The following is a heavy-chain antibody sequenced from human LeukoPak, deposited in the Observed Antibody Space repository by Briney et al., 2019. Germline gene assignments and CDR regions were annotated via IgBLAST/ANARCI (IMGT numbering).Heavy chain of an antibody. CDR1: GFTFSDYY. V-gene: IGHV3-11*01. CDR3: ARDSEYFIDSSGPKLGCWYFDL. D-gene: IGHD3-22*01. J-gene: IGHJ2*01. CDR2: ITSRGTFI. Sequence: GGSLRLSCAASGFTFSDYYMTWIRQTPGKGLEWISYITSRGTFIYYAVSVRGRFTISRDDSKKLLYLQMKNLGADDTAVYYCARDSEYFIDSSGPKLGCWYFDLWGRGTLVTVSS.